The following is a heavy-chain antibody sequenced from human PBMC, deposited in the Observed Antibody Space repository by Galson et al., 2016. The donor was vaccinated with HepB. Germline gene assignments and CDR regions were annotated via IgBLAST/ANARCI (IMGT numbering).Heavy chain of an antibody. D-gene: IGHD3/OR15-3a*01. J-gene: IGHJ3*02. Sequence: SVKVSCKASGFTLTSYAIKWVRQAPGQRLEWMGWINVGNGNTKYSEKFQGRVTITRDTSASTVYMGLSRLRSEDTAVYYCAREHDIWTSYAFDIWGQGTMITVSS. CDR1: GFTLTSYA. CDR3: AREHDIWTSYAFDI. V-gene: IGHV1-3*01. CDR2: INVGNGNT.